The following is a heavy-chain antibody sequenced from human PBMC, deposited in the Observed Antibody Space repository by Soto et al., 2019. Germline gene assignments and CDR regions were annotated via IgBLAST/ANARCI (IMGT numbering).Heavy chain of an antibody. CDR2: ISSSSSYI. Sequence: EVQLVESGGGLVKHGGSLRLSCAASGFTFSSYSMNWVRQAPGKGMEWISSISSSSSYIYYADLVKGRFTISRDNAKNSLYLQMTSLSAEYTDVSYCARDGPYCSGGSGYYFDYWGQGTLVTVAS. V-gene: IGHV3-21*06. J-gene: IGHJ4*02. D-gene: IGHD2-15*01. CDR1: GFTFSSYS. CDR3: ARDGPYCSGGSGYYFDY.